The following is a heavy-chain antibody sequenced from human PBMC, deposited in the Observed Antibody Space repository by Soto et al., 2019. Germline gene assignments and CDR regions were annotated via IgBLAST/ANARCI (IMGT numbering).Heavy chain of an antibody. V-gene: IGHV4-30-4*01. CDR1: GGSISSGDYY. D-gene: IGHD3-10*01. CDR3: ARDRDYYGSGSHIQNWFDP. J-gene: IGHJ5*02. Sequence: KPSETLSLTCTVSGGSISSGDYYWSWIRRPPGKGLEWIGYIYYSGSTYYNPSLKSRVTISVDTSKNQFSLKLSSVTAADTAVYYCARDRDYYGSGSHIQNWFDPWGQGTLVTVSS. CDR2: IYYSGST.